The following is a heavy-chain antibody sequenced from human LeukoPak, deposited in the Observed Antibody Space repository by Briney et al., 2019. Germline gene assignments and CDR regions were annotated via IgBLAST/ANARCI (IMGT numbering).Heavy chain of an antibody. CDR3: ARGTYSSSWYIDY. CDR1: GGSISSSNW. V-gene: IGHV4-4*02. CDR2: IYHSGST. J-gene: IGHJ4*02. Sequence: PSGTLSLTCAVSGGSISSSNWWGWVRQPPGEGLEWIGEIYHSGSTNYNPSLKSRVTISVDKSKNQFSLKLSSVTAADTAVYYCARGTYSSSWYIDYWGQGTLVTVSS. D-gene: IGHD6-13*01.